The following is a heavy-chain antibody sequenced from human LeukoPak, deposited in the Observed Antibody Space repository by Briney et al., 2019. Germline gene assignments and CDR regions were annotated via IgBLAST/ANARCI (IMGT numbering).Heavy chain of an antibody. CDR3: GRGIVVVGTGGPSGI. CDR1: GFTFSDNY. V-gene: IGHV3-72*01. Sequence: GGSLRLSCAASGFTFSDNYKGWVRQAPGKGLEWVGRSRDKPNSYTTEYAASVKGRFTISRDASENSVYLQMNSLKTEDTAVYYCGRGIVVVGTGGPSGIWGQGTMVTVSS. J-gene: IGHJ3*02. CDR2: SRDKPNSYTT. D-gene: IGHD3-22*01.